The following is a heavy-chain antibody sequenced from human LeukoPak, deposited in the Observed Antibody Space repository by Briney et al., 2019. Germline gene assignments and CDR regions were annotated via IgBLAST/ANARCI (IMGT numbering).Heavy chain of an antibody. CDR3: ARDRVYDDFWSGYYGDAFDI. V-gene: IGHV1-2*02. D-gene: IGHD3-3*01. J-gene: IGHJ3*02. Sequence: ASVKVSCKASGYTFTGYNMHWVRQAPGQGLEWMGWVNPNSGGTNYAQKFQGRVTMTRDTSISTAYMELSSLRSEDTAVYYCARDRVYDDFWSGYYGDAFDIWGQGTMVTVSS. CDR1: GYTFTGYN. CDR2: VNPNSGGT.